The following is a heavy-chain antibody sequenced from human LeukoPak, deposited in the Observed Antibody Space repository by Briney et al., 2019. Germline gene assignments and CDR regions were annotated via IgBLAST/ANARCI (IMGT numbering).Heavy chain of an antibody. CDR1: GFTFSSYW. Sequence: GGSLRLSCAASGFTFSSYWMHWVRQAPGKGLVWVSRINSDGSSTSYADSVKGRFTISRDNAKNTLHLQMNSLRAGDTAVYYCARTYYFDSSGYNSVGYWGQGTLVTVSS. D-gene: IGHD3-22*01. CDR2: INSDGSST. J-gene: IGHJ4*02. CDR3: ARTYYFDSSGYNSVGY. V-gene: IGHV3-74*01.